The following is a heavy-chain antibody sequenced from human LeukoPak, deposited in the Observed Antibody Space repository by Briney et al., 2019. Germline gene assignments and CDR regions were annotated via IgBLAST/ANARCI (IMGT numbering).Heavy chain of an antibody. CDR3: ARLWFGELFDY. CDR2: INAGNGNT. J-gene: IGHJ4*02. CDR1: GYTFTSYA. Sequence: ASVKVSCKASGYTFTSYAMHWVRQAPGQRLEWMGWINAGNGNTKYSQKSQGRVTITRDTSASTAYMELSSLRSEDTAVYYCARLWFGELFDYWGQGTLVTVSS. D-gene: IGHD3-10*01. V-gene: IGHV1-3*01.